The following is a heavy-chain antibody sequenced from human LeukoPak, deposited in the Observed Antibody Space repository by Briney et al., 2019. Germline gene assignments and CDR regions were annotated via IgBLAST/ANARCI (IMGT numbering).Heavy chain of an antibody. D-gene: IGHD6-25*01. CDR2: INHSGST. Sequence: SETLSLTCTVSGGSISSYYWSWIRQPPGKGLEWIGEINHSGSTNYNPSLKSRVTISVDTSKNQFSLKLSSVTAADTAVYYCARGRLFDYWGQGTLVTVSS. V-gene: IGHV4-34*01. CDR3: ARGRLFDY. CDR1: GGSISSYY. J-gene: IGHJ4*02.